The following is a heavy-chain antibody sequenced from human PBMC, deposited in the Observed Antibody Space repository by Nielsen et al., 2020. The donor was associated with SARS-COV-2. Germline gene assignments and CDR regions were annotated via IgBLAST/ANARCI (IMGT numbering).Heavy chain of an antibody. V-gene: IGHV4-39*07. D-gene: IGHD6-19*01. CDR1: GGSISSSSYY. Sequence: SETLSLTCTVSGGSISSSSYYWGWIRQPPGKGLEWIGSIYYSGSTYYNPSLKSRVTISVDTSKNQFSLKPSSVTAADTAVYYCASGGQWLVRPYYYYYGMDVWGQGTTVTASS. CDR2: IYYSGST. CDR3: ASGGQWLVRPYYYYYGMDV. J-gene: IGHJ6*02.